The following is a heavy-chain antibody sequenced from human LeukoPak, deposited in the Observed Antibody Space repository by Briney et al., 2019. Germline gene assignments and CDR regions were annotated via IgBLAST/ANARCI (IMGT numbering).Heavy chain of an antibody. D-gene: IGHD1-1*01. CDR3: AKATGTLGN. V-gene: IGHV3-30*04. J-gene: IGHJ4*02. Sequence: HPGGSLRLSCAASGFTFSSYVMHWVRQAPGKGLEWVAVISYDGSNKYYADSVKGRFTISRDNSKNTLYLQMNSLRAEDTAMYYCAKATGTLGNWGQGTLVTVSS. CDR2: ISYDGSNK. CDR1: GFTFSSYV.